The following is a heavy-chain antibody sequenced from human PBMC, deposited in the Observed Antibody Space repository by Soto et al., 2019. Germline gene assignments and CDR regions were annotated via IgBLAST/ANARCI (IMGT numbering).Heavy chain of an antibody. CDR2: ISAYNGNT. V-gene: IGHV1-18*04. D-gene: IGHD6-13*01. CDR1: GYSFITYY. Sequence: ASVKVSCTASGYSFITYYLHWVRQAPGQGLEWMGWISAYNGNTNYAQKLQGRVTMTTDTSTSTAYMELRSLRSDDTAVYYCARVGSSSWSLFDYWGQGTLVTVSS. CDR3: ARVGSSSWSLFDY. J-gene: IGHJ4*02.